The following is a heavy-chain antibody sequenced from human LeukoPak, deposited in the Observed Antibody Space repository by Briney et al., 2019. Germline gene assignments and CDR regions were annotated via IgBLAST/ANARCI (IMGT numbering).Heavy chain of an antibody. V-gene: IGHV4-39*07. CDR3: ARAITYYDLLTGYSRECYFDY. Sequence: SETLSLTCTVSGGSISSSSYYWGWIRQPPGKGLEWIGSIFYSGRTNYNPSLKSRVTISVDTSKNQFSLKLTSVTAADTAVYYCARAITYYDLLTGYSRECYFDYWGQGTLVTVPS. CDR1: GGSISSSSYY. D-gene: IGHD3-9*01. J-gene: IGHJ4*02. CDR2: IFYSGRT.